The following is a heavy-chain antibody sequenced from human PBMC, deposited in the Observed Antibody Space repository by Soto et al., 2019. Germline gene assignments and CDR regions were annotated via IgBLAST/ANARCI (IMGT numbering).Heavy chain of an antibody. D-gene: IGHD4-17*01. CDR1: GGSFSGYY. J-gene: IGHJ4*02. Sequence: QVQLQQWGAGLLKPSETLSLTCAVYGGSFSGYYWSWIRQPPGKGLEWIGEINHSGSTNYNPSLKRRVTISVDTSKNQFSLKLSSVTAADTAVYYCARGRNDYGHWDYFDYWGQGTLVTVSS. V-gene: IGHV4-34*01. CDR3: ARGRNDYGHWDYFDY. CDR2: INHSGST.